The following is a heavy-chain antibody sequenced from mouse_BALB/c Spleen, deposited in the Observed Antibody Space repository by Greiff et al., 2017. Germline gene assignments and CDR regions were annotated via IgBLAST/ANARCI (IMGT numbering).Heavy chain of an antibody. J-gene: IGHJ2*01. V-gene: IGHV5-4*02. Sequence: DVKLVESGGGLVKPGGSLKLSCAASGFTFSDYYMYWVRQTPEKRLEWVATISDGGSYTYYPDSVKGRFTISRDNAKNNLYLQMSSLKSEDTAMYYCASGNYVSFDYWGQGTTLTVSS. CDR3: ASGNYVSFDY. D-gene: IGHD2-1*01. CDR1: GFTFSDYY. CDR2: ISDGGSYT.